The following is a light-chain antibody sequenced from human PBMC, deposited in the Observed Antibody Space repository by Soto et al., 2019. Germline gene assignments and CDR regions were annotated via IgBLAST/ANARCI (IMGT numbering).Light chain of an antibody. J-gene: IGLJ1*01. CDR1: SSDVGGYNY. CDR3: CSYAGSYTNV. CDR2: DVS. Sequence: QSVLTQPRSVSGSPGQSVTISCTGTSSDVGGYNYVSWYQQHPGKAPKLMIYDVSKRPSGVPDRFSGSKSGNTASLTISGLQAEYEADYYCCSYAGSYTNVFGTGTKLTVL. V-gene: IGLV2-11*01.